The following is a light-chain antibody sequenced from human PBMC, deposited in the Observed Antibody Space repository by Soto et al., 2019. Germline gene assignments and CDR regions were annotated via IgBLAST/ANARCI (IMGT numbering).Light chain of an antibody. Sequence: DIQLTQSPSFLSASVGDRVTITCRASQGISSYLAWYQQKPGKAPKLLIYAASTLQSGAPSRFSGSGSGTEFTLTISSLQPEYFATYYCQQLNSYPLSFGPGTKVDIK. CDR1: QGISSY. V-gene: IGKV1-9*01. CDR3: QQLNSYPLS. CDR2: AAS. J-gene: IGKJ3*01.